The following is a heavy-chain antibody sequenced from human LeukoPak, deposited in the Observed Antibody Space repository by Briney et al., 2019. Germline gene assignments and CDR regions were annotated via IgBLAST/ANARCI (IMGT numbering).Heavy chain of an antibody. Sequence: SETLSLTCTVSGGSISSYYWSWIRQPAGKGLEWIGRIYTSGSTNYNPSLKSRVTMSVDTSKNQFSLKLSSVTAADTAVYYCARLGNFPASLEDYGSGSLYYYMDVWGKGTTVTISS. V-gene: IGHV4-4*07. CDR3: ARLGNFPASLEDYGSGSLYYYMDV. CDR2: IYTSGST. CDR1: GGSISSYY. D-gene: IGHD3-10*01. J-gene: IGHJ6*03.